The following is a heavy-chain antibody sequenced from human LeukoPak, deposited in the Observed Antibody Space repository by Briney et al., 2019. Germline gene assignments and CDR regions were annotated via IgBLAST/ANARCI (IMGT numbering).Heavy chain of an antibody. V-gene: IGHV3-7*01. Sequence: GGSLRLSCAASGFIFTNFFMSWVRQAPGKGLEWVASIKHDGSEKYYVDSVRGRFTISRDNTKNLLYLQMSSLRAEDTAVYYCATDRGWRTSGYYLYYFEYWGQGTLVTFSS. CDR2: IKHDGSEK. J-gene: IGHJ4*02. D-gene: IGHD3-3*01. CDR1: GFIFTNFF. CDR3: ATDRGWRTSGYYLYYFEY.